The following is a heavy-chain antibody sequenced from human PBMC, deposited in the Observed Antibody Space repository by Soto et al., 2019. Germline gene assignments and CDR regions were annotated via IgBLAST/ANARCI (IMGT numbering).Heavy chain of an antibody. Sequence: QVQLQESGPGLVKPSQTLSLTCSVSGESINSGGYYWSWIRHHPGKGLEWIGYIYDSESAYYNPSLKSSVTISMDTSKNNLAMRLNSVTAADTAVYYCARASSSSSAADYWGQGTQVTVSS. D-gene: IGHD6-6*01. CDR2: IYDSESA. V-gene: IGHV4-31*03. CDR3: ARASSSSSAADY. CDR1: GESINSGGYY. J-gene: IGHJ4*02.